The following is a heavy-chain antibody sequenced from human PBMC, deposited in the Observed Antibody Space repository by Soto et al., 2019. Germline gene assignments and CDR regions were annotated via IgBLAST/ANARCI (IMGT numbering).Heavy chain of an antibody. J-gene: IGHJ6*02. CDR3: ASSRIVVPAAPLDYYYGMDV. Sequence: SVKVSCKASVGTFSSYAISWVRQAPGQGLEWMGGIIPIFGTANYAQKFQGRVTITADESTSTAYMELSSLRSEDTAVYYCASSRIVVPAAPLDYYYGMDVWGQGTTVTVS. CDR1: VGTFSSYA. CDR2: IIPIFGTA. D-gene: IGHD2-2*01. V-gene: IGHV1-69*13.